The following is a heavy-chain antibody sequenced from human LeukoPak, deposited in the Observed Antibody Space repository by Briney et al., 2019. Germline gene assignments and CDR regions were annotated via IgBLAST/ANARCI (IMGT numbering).Heavy chain of an antibody. D-gene: IGHD6-13*01. CDR3: ARGSSSYYYYGMDV. V-gene: IGHV4-59*01. CDR1: GGSISSYY. Sequence: PSETLFLTCTVSGGSISSYYWSWIRQPPGKGLEWIGYIYYSGSTNYNPSLKSRVTISVDTSKNQFSLKLSSVTAADTAVYYCARGSSSYYYYGMDVWGQGTTVTVSS. CDR2: IYYSGST. J-gene: IGHJ6*02.